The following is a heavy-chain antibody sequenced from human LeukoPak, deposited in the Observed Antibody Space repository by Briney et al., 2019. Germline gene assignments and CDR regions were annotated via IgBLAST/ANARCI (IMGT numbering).Heavy chain of an antibody. CDR2: VYSGGLT. D-gene: IGHD6-19*01. V-gene: IGHV3-66*01. Sequence: GGSLRLSCAASGFTVSDNYMSRVRQAPGKGLEWVSTVYSGGLTYYADPVKGRFTISRDNSKSTLYLQMSGLRAEDTAVYYCVRDRWPGLGDFWGQGTTVTVSS. CDR1: GFTVSDNY. CDR3: VRDRWPGLGDF. J-gene: IGHJ6*02.